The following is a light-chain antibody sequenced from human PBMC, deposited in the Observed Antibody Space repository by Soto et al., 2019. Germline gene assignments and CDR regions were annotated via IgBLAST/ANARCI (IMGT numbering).Light chain of an antibody. Sequence: EIVLTQSPGTLSLSPGESATLSCRASQSVSRNYLAWYQQKPGQAPRLLIYDASSRATGIPDRFSGSGSETDFTLTISRLEAEDVAVYHCQQYAKSPLTFGGGTKLEIK. CDR3: QQYAKSPLT. J-gene: IGKJ4*01. CDR1: QSVSRNY. V-gene: IGKV3-20*01. CDR2: DAS.